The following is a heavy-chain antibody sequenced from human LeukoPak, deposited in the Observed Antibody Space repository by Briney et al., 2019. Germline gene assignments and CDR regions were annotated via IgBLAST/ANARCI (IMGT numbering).Heavy chain of an antibody. CDR3: AHSRPAFGTLFGTQTFNWFDP. J-gene: IGHJ5*02. Sequence: SGPTLVKPTQTLTLTCTFSGFSLSTSGVGVGWIRQPPGKALERLALIYWDDDKRYSPSLKSRLTITKDTSKNQVVLTMTNMDPVDTATYYCAHSRPAFGTLFGTQTFNWFDPWGQGTLVTVSS. CDR2: IYWDDDK. D-gene: IGHD3-10*01. CDR1: GFSLSTSGVG. V-gene: IGHV2-5*02.